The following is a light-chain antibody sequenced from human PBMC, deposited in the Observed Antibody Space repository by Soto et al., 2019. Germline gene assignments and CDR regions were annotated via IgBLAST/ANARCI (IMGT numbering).Light chain of an antibody. CDR1: TGAVTSGYY. CDR3: LLYDGATWI. V-gene: IGLV7-43*01. CDR2: KTS. J-gene: IGLJ2*01. Sequence: QAVVTQEPSLTVSPGGTVTLTCASDTGAVTSGYYPTWFQQKPGQPPRAMIYKTSNPHSWTPARFSGSLLGGKAALTLSGVQTEDEAEYFCLLYDGATWIFGGGTKLTVL.